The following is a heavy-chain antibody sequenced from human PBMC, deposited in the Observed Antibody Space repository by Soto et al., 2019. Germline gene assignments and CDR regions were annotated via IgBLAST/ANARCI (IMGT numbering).Heavy chain of an antibody. Sequence: EVQLVESGGGLVQPGGSLRLSCAASGFTVSSNYMSWVRQAPGKGLEWVSVIYSGGSTYYADSVKGRFTISRDNSKNTLYLQMNSLRAEYTAVYYCARGLYSGWHYFDYWGQGTLVTVSS. V-gene: IGHV3-66*01. J-gene: IGHJ4*02. D-gene: IGHD5-12*01. CDR3: ARGLYSGWHYFDY. CDR2: IYSGGST. CDR1: GFTVSSNY.